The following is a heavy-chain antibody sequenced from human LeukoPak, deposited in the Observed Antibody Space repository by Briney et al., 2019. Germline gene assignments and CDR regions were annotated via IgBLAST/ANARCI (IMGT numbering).Heavy chain of an antibody. J-gene: IGHJ4*02. Sequence: PSETLSLTCAVYGGSFSGYYWSWIRKPPGQGREWIGEIKHSGSTNYNPSHKSRVTISVATSKNQFSLKVSSVTAADPAVYYCARGYGSGFAYWGQGTLVSVSS. CDR1: GGSFSGYY. CDR2: IKHSGST. D-gene: IGHD3-10*01. V-gene: IGHV4-34*01. CDR3: ARGYGSGFAY.